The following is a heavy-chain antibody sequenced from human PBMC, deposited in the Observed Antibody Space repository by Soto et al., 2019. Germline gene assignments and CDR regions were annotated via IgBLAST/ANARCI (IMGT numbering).Heavy chain of an antibody. CDR1: GGAFRSYF. CDR2: IHSSGRS. CDR3: ARDDPLDP. J-gene: IGHJ5*02. V-gene: IGHV4-59*01. Sequence: QVRLRESGPQVVKPSATLSLNCNVSGGAFRSYFWSWIRQSPGKGLEWIGNIHSSGRSNYNPSFKSRVSMSIDPSKNQFSVRLTSVTPADTAVDYCARDDPLDPWGQGILVTVSS.